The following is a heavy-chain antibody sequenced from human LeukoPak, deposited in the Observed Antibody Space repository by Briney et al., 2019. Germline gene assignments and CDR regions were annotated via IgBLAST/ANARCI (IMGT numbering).Heavy chain of an antibody. CDR3: AKETCGGGSCHDDYFDY. Sequence: GGSLRLSCAASGFTFSSAAMSWVRQAPGKGLEWVSTITGGGDSTYYADSVKGRFTISRDNSKNMLYLQMNSLRPEDTAVYYCAKETCGGGSCHDDYFDYWGQGSLVTVSP. V-gene: IGHV3-23*01. CDR2: ITGGGDST. CDR1: GFTFSSAA. J-gene: IGHJ4*02. D-gene: IGHD2-15*01.